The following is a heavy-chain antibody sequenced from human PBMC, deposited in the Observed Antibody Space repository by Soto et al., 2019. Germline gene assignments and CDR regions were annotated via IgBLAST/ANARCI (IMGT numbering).Heavy chain of an antibody. CDR3: TTAVLYSDLWSGYYKDAFDI. J-gene: IGHJ3*02. Sequence: EVQLVESGGGLVKPGGSLRLSCAASGFTFSNAWMNWVRQAPGKGLEWVGRIKSKTDGGTTDYAAPVKGIFTISRDDSQTTLYLQMNSLKTEDPAVYYCTTAVLYSDLWSGYYKDAFDIWGQGTMVTVSS. CDR2: IKSKTDGGTT. D-gene: IGHD3-3*01. V-gene: IGHV3-15*07. CDR1: GFTFSNAW.